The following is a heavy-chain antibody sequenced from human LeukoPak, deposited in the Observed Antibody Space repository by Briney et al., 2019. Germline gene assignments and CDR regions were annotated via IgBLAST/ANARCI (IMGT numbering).Heavy chain of an antibody. Sequence: GGSLRLSCAASGFTFSSYATHWVRQAPGKGLEWVAVISYDGSNKYYADSVKGRFTISRDNSKNTLYLQMNSLRAEDTAVYYCVRLVGGDIDYWGQGTLVTVSS. J-gene: IGHJ4*02. CDR2: ISYDGSNK. D-gene: IGHD5-12*01. CDR3: VRLVGGDIDY. V-gene: IGHV3-30*04. CDR1: GFTFSSYA.